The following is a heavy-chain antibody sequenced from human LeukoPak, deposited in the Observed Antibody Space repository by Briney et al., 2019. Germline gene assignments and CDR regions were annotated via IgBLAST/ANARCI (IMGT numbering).Heavy chain of an antibody. D-gene: IGHD3-10*01. Sequence: PGGSLRLSCEASGFTFSDPYMSWIRQAPGKGLECLSYISGSGTDINYADSVRGRFTISRDNAKNSLYLQTNSLRAEDTAVYYCARAGQEWFGELGFDQWGQGTLVIVSS. CDR2: ISGSGTDI. V-gene: IGHV3-11*06. J-gene: IGHJ4*02. CDR1: GFTFSDPY. CDR3: ARAGQEWFGELGFDQ.